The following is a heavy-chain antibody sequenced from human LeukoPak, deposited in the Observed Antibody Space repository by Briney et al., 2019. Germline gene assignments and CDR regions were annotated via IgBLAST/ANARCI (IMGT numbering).Heavy chain of an antibody. CDR2: VTHSGRT. CDR1: GGSFSTYY. Sequence: SETLSLTCAVYGGSFSTYYWSWIRQPPGKALEWIGEVTHSGRTNYNPSLRSRVTISVDMSKHQFSLKLISVTAADTAVYYCARGPRIVPANDGYYYMDVWGKGTTVTVSS. D-gene: IGHD2-2*01. V-gene: IGHV4-34*01. J-gene: IGHJ6*03. CDR3: ARGPRIVPANDGYYYMDV.